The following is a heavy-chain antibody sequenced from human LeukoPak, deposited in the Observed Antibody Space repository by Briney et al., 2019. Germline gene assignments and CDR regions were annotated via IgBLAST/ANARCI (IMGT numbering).Heavy chain of an antibody. J-gene: IGHJ5*02. Sequence: SQTLSLTCTVSGGSISSGGYYWSWIRQHPGKGLEWIGYIHYTGSTYYNASLKSRVTISVDTSKNQFSLKLSSVTAADTAVYYCARTYMTSARFDPWGQGTLVTVSS. CDR2: IHYTGST. CDR1: GGSISSGGYY. V-gene: IGHV4-31*03. D-gene: IGHD2-21*02. CDR3: ARTYMTSARFDP.